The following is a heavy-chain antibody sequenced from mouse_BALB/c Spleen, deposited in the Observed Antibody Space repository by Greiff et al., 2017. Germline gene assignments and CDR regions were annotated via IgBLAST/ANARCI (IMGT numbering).Heavy chain of an antibody. CDR2: IYPYNGGT. Sequence: VQLKQSGPELVKPGASVKISCKASGYTFTDYNMHWVKQSHGKSLEWIGYIYPYNGGTGYNQKFKSKATLTVDNSSSTAYMELRSLTSEDTAVYYCARVYYYGFSAMDYWGQGTSVTVSS. V-gene: IGHV1S29*02. J-gene: IGHJ4*01. CDR3: ARVYYYGFSAMDY. D-gene: IGHD1-1*01. CDR1: GYTFTDYN.